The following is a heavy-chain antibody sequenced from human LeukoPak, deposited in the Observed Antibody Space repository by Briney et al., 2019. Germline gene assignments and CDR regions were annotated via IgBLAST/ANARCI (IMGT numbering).Heavy chain of an antibody. CDR3: AKDPNYSGAGSYPDY. J-gene: IGHJ4*02. Sequence: GGSLRLSCAASGFTFSSYDMHWVRQATGKGLEWVSAICTAGDTYYPGSVKGRFTISRENAKNSLYLQMNSLRAGDTAVYYCAKDPNYSGAGSYPDYWGQGTLVTVSS. V-gene: IGHV3-13*01. CDR2: ICTAGDT. D-gene: IGHD3-10*01. CDR1: GFTFSSYD.